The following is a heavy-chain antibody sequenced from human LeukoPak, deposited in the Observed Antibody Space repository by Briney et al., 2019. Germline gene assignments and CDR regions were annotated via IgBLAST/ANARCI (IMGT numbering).Heavy chain of an antibody. CDR2: ISSRSNYI. J-gene: IGHJ3*02. D-gene: IGHD4-17*01. V-gene: IGHV3-21*06. Sequence: GGSLRLSCAASGFTFSSYSMIWVRQAPGKGLEWVSSISSRSNYIYYADSVKGRFTISRDNAKNSLYLQMNSLRAEDTAVYYCARGGLDGDGDYPDAFDIWGQGTMVTVSS. CDR1: GFTFSSYS. CDR3: ARGGLDGDGDYPDAFDI.